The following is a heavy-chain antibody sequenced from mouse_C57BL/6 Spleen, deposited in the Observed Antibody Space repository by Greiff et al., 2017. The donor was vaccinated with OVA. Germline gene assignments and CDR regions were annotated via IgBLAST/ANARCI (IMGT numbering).Heavy chain of an antibody. CDR2: INYDGSST. D-gene: IGHD2-2*01. CDR3: ARWLRGYFDV. CDR1: GFTFSDYY. J-gene: IGHJ1*03. V-gene: IGHV5-16*01. Sequence: EVQVVESEGGLVQPGSSMKLSCTASGFTFSDYYMAWVRQVPEKGLEWVANINYDGSSTYYLDSLKSRFIISRDNAKNILYLQMSSLKSEDTATYYCARWLRGYFDVWGTGTTVTVSS.